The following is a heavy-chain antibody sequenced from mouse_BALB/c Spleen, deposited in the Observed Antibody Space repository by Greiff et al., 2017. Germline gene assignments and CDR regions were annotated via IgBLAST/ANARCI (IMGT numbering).Heavy chain of an antibody. CDR3: TRTVAYFDY. CDR2: IDPETGGT. Sequence: PLQQSGAELVRPGASVTLSCKASGYTFTDYEMHWVKQTPVHGLEWIGAIDPETGGTAYNQKFKGKATLTADKSSSTAYMELRSLTSEDSAVYYCTRTVAYFDYWGQGTTLTVSS. V-gene: IGHV1-15*01. J-gene: IGHJ2*01. CDR1: GYTFTDYE. D-gene: IGHD1-1*01.